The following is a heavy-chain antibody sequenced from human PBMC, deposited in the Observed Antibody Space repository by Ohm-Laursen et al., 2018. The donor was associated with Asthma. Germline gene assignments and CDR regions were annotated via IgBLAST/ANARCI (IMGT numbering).Heavy chain of an antibody. CDR1: GFTFSDYY. CDR3: ARARRGYSYGYYFDY. Sequence: SLRLSCTASGFTFSDYYMSWIRQAPGKGLEWVSYISSSGSTIYYADSVKGRFTISRDNAKNSLYLQMNSLRAEDTAVYYCARARRGYSYGYYFDYWGQGTLVTVSS. D-gene: IGHD5-18*01. V-gene: IGHV3-11*01. CDR2: ISSSGSTI. J-gene: IGHJ4*02.